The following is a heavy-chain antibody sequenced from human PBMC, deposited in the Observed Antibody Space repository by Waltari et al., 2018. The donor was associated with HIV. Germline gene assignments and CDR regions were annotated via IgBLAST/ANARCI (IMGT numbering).Heavy chain of an antibody. J-gene: IGHJ4*02. CDR2: ISSDGSNK. V-gene: IGHV3-30-3*02. Sequence: QLQLVESGGGVVQPGKSLGLSCAASGFTFSRFPMHWVRQVPGKGLEWVATISSDGSNKFCADSLRGRCNISRDNSKNTLYLHMSSLRPEDTSVYYCVKSNNSAWHNFVDWGQGTLVTVSS. CDR3: VKSNNSAWHNFVD. CDR1: GFTFSRFP. D-gene: IGHD3-22*01.